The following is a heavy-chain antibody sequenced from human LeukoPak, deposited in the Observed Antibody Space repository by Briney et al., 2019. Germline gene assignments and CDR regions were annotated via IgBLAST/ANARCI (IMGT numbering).Heavy chain of an antibody. CDR3: ARRGVVVPAAKRYYYMDV. CDR2: INHSGST. J-gene: IGHJ6*03. CDR1: GGSFSGYY. Sequence: PSETLSLTCAVYGGSFSGYYWSWIRQPSGKGLEWIGEINHSGSTNYNPSLKSRVTISVDTSKNQFSLKLSSVTAADTAVYYCARRGVVVPAAKRYYYMDVWGKGTTVTVSS. D-gene: IGHD2-2*01. V-gene: IGHV4-34*01.